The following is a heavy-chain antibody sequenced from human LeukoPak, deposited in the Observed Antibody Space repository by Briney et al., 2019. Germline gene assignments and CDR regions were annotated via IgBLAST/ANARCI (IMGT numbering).Heavy chain of an antibody. CDR2: IDPSDSYT. D-gene: IGHD3-10*01. V-gene: IGHV5-10-1*01. Sequence: HGESLKISCMGSGYSFISYLISWVRQMPVKGLEWRGRIDPSDSYTNYSPSFQGHVTISADKSISTAYLQWSSLKASDTAMYYCARASRGLFDYWGQGTLVTVSS. CDR1: GYSFISYL. J-gene: IGHJ4*02. CDR3: ARASRGLFDY.